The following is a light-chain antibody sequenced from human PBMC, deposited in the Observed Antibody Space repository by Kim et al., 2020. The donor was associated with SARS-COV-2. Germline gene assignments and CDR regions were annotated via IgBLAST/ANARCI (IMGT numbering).Light chain of an antibody. J-gene: IGLJ3*02. V-gene: IGLV3-21*04. CDR1: NIGSKS. Sequence: PGKTARVTCGGNNIGSKSVPWYQQKPGQAPVLVIYYDSDRPSGIPERFSGSNSGNTATLTISRVEAGDEADYYCQVWDSSSDHPVFGGGTKLTVL. CDR3: QVWDSSSDHPV. CDR2: YDS.